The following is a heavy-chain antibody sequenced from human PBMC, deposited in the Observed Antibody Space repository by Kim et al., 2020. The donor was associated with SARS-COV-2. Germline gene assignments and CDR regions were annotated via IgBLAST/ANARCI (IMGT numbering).Heavy chain of an antibody. D-gene: IGHD5-18*01. J-gene: IGHJ5*02. CDR1: GYTFTSYA. Sequence: ASVKLSCKASGYTFTSYAMNWVRQAPGQGLEWMGWINTNTGNPTYAQGFTGRFVFSLDTSVSTAYLQISSLKAEDTAVYYCAREKYSYGLNWFDPWGQGTLGTVSS. CDR3: AREKYSYGLNWFDP. V-gene: IGHV7-4-1*02. CDR2: INTNTGNP.